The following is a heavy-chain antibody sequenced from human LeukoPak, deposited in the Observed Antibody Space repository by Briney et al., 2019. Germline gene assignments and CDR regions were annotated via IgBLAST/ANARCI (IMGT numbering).Heavy chain of an antibody. CDR1: GITLSNYG. CDR2: LSGSGGGT. CDR3: AKRGVVIRVFLVGFHKEAYYFDS. D-gene: IGHD3-10*01. Sequence: GGSLRLSCAVSGITLSNYGMSWVRQAPGKGLEWVAGLSGSGGGTNYADSVQGRFTISRDNPKNTLYLQMNSLRAEDAAVYFCAKRGVVIRVFLVGFHKEAYYFDSWGQGALVTVSS. J-gene: IGHJ4*02. V-gene: IGHV3-23*01.